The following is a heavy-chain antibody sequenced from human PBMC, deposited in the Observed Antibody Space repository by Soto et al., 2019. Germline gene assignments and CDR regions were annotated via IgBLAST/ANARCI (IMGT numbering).Heavy chain of an antibody. V-gene: IGHV3-23*01. D-gene: IGHD3-22*01. Sequence: TFSSYAMSWVRQAPGKGLEWVSAISGSGGSTYYADSVKGRFTISRDNSKNTLYLQMNSLRAEDTAVYYCAKDYVYYDSSGYYGSAEYFQHWGQGTLVTVSS. CDR3: AKDYVYYDSSGYYGSAEYFQH. J-gene: IGHJ1*01. CDR1: TFSSYA. CDR2: ISGSGGST.